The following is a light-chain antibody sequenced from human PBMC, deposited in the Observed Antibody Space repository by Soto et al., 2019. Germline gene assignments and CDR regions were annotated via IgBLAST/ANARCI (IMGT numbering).Light chain of an antibody. J-gene: IGKJ1*01. V-gene: IGKV3-15*01. CDR1: QNVSRN. CDR3: HQYNIWPPWT. Sequence: EIVMTQSPATLSVSPEERVTLSCRASQNVSRNLAWYQQKPGQAPSLLIFGAITRATGIPARFSGSGSGTAFTLTISSLQSEDSAIYYCHQYNIWPPWTVGNGTKV. CDR2: GAI.